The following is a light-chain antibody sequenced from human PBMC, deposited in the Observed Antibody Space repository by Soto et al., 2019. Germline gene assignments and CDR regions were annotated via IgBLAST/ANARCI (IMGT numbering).Light chain of an antibody. CDR1: QRVLHSSNNENS. CDR2: RAS. J-gene: IGKJ5*01. CDR3: QQYYTGIA. V-gene: IGKV4-1*01. Sequence: DVVMTQSPDSLAVSLGERATINCKSSQRVLHSSNNENSVAWYQQQAGQRPKLLIYRASIRESGVPDRFSGSGSGTDFTLTISSLQAEDVAVYYWQQYYTGIAFGQGTRLEIK.